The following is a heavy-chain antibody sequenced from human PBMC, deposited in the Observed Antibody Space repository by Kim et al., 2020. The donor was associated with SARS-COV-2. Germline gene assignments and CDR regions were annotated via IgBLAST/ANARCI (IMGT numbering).Heavy chain of an antibody. D-gene: IGHD3-10*01. J-gene: IGHJ6*02. V-gene: IGHV3-33*06. CDR3: AKDLAQYYYGSGTEWGMDV. Sequence: GRFTISRDNSKTTLYLQMNSLRAEDTAVYYCAKDLAQYYYGSGTEWGMDVWGQGTTVTVSS.